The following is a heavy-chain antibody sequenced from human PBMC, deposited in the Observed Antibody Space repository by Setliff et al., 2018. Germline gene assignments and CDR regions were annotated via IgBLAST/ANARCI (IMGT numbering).Heavy chain of an antibody. Sequence: ETLSLSCAASGFTFSSYSMNWVRQAPGKGLEWVSSISSSSSYIYYADSVEGRFTISRDNAKNSLYLQMNSLRAEDTAVYYCARDRPGAIFGVVTPFDYWGQGTLVTVSS. J-gene: IGHJ4*02. D-gene: IGHD3-3*01. CDR3: ARDRPGAIFGVVTPFDY. CDR1: GFTFSSYS. V-gene: IGHV3-21*01. CDR2: ISSSSSYI.